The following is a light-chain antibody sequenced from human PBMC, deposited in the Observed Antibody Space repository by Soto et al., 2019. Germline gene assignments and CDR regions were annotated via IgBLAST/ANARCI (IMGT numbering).Light chain of an antibody. V-gene: IGKV3-15*01. CDR2: GAS. J-gene: IGKJ5*01. CDR3: QQYNNWRTIT. CDR1: QSVSRN. Sequence: EIVMTRSPATLSVSPGERATLSCRASQSVSRNLAWYQQQPGQAPSLPXYGASTRANGIPARFSGSGSGTELTLTISSLQSEDFAVYYCQQYNNWRTITFGQGTRLEI.